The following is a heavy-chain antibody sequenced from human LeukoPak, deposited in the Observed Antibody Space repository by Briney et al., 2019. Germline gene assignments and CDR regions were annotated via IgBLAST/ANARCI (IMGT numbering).Heavy chain of an antibody. CDR3: ARRGGMRVRIAVAGTDYYMDV. CDR2: INHSGST. D-gene: IGHD6-19*01. CDR1: GGSFSGYY. J-gene: IGHJ6*03. Sequence: SETLSLTCAVYGGSFSGYYWSWIRQPPGKGLEWIGEINHSGSTNYNPSLKSRVTISVDTSKNQFSLKLSSVTAADTAVYYCARRGGMRVRIAVAGTDYYMDVWGKGTTVTVSS. V-gene: IGHV4-34*01.